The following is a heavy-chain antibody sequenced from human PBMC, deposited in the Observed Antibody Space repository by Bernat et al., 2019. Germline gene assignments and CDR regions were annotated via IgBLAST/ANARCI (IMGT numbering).Heavy chain of an antibody. CDR1: GFTFSSYA. D-gene: IGHD6-13*01. Sequence: QVQLVESGGGVVQPGRSLRLSCAASGFTFSSYAMHWVRQAPGKGLECVAVISYDGSNKYYADSVKGRFTISRDNSKNTLYLQMNSLRAEDTAVYYCAAAVGYWGQGTLVTVSS. CDR2: ISYDGSNK. J-gene: IGHJ4*02. CDR3: AAAVGY. V-gene: IGHV3-30-3*01.